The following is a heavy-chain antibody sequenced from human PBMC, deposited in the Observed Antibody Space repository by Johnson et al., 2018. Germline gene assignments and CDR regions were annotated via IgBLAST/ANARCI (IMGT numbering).Heavy chain of an antibody. CDR1: GFTFRSYA. CDR3: AKGVVVGLYFQH. D-gene: IGHD2-21*01. J-gene: IGHJ1*01. Sequence: QLVESGGGLVQPGXSLRXSCXASGFTFRSYAMGWVRQAPGKGLEWVSGINGGGGNTYYADSVKGRFTISRDNSKNTLFLQMNSLRAEDTAVYYCAKGVVVGLYFQHWGQGTLVTVSS. V-gene: IGHV3-23*04. CDR2: INGGGGNT.